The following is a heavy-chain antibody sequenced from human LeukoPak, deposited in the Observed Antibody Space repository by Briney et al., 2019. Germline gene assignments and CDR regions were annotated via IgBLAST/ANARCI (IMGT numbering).Heavy chain of an antibody. V-gene: IGHV3-30*18. CDR1: GFTFSSDG. CDR2: ITYDGGNK. CDR3: AKDRGSSSSAYGMDV. D-gene: IGHD6-13*01. J-gene: IGHJ6*02. Sequence: PGRSLRLSCAASGFTFSSDGTHWVRQAPGKGLEWVAVITYDGGNKYHADSVKGRFTISRDNSKNTLYLQMNSLRAEDTAVYYCAKDRGSSSSAYGMDVWGQGTTVTVSS.